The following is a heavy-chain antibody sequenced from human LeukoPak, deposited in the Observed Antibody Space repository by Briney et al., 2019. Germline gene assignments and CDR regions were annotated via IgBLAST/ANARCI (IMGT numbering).Heavy chain of an antibody. V-gene: IGHV3-NL1*01. J-gene: IGHJ3*02. D-gene: IGHD3-22*01. CDR1: GFTFSSYG. Sequence: GGSLRLSCAASGFTFSSYGMHWVRQAPGEGLEWVSVIYSGGSTYYADSVKGRFTISRDNSKNTLYLQMNSLRAEDTAVYYCAMIVVANDAFDIWGQGTMVTVSS. CDR3: AMIVVANDAFDI. CDR2: IYSGGST.